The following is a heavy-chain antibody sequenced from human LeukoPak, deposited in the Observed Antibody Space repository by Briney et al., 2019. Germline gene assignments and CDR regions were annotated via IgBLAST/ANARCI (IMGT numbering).Heavy chain of an antibody. Sequence: SETLSLTCAVYGGSFSGYYWSWIRQPPGKGLEWIGEINHSGSTNYNPSLKSRVTISVDTSKNQFSLKLSSVTAADTAVYYCAKDGHGDLLDYWGQGTLVTVSS. J-gene: IGHJ4*02. CDR3: AKDGHGDLLDY. CDR2: INHSGST. V-gene: IGHV4-34*01. CDR1: GGSFSGYY. D-gene: IGHD4-17*01.